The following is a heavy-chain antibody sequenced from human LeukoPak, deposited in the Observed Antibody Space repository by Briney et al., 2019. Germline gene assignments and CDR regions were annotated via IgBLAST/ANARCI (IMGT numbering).Heavy chain of an antibody. CDR1: GYSLTSYD. D-gene: IGHD2-15*01. Sequence: ASVSVSCKASGYSLTSYDINWVRQAPGQGLEWMGWMKPNSGNTGYAQKLQGRVTITRKTSISTAYMERSRVRSEDTAVYYCARGWWVARQYYFETSGQGALGTVSS. CDR3: ARGWWVARQYYFET. CDR2: MKPNSGNT. J-gene: IGHJ4*02. V-gene: IGHV1-8*01.